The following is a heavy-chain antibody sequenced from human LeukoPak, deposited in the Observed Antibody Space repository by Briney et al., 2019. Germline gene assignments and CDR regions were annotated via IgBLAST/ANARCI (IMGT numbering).Heavy chain of an antibody. CDR3: ARLESSGYLVWGPDAFDI. D-gene: IGHD6-19*01. Sequence: ASVKVSCKASGDTFIGYYMHWVRQAPGQGLEWMGWINPNSGGTNYAQKFQGRVTMTRDTSISTAYMELSRLRSDDTAVYYCARLESSGYLVWGPDAFDIWGQGTMVTVSS. V-gene: IGHV1-2*02. CDR2: INPNSGGT. CDR1: GDTFIGYY. J-gene: IGHJ3*02.